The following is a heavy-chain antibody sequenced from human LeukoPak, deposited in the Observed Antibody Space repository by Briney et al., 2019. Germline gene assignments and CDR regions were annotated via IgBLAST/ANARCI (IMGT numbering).Heavy chain of an antibody. V-gene: IGHV4-30-4*01. CDR3: ARGRVAVAGKAWDY. D-gene: IGHD6-19*01. CDR1: GDSISSGDYF. J-gene: IGHJ4*02. Sequence: SQTLSLSCTVSGDSISSGDYFWSWIRQPPGKGLEWIGYIYYSGSTYHNPSLKSRLTISLDTSKNQFSLKLSSVTAADTAVYYCARGRVAVAGKAWDYWGQGTLVTVSS. CDR2: IYYSGST.